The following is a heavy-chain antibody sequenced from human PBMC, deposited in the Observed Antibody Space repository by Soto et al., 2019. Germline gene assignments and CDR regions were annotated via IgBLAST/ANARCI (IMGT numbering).Heavy chain of an antibody. CDR1: GGTFSSYA. V-gene: IGHV1-69*01. Sequence: QVQLVQSGAEVKMPGSSVKVSCKASGGTFSSYAISWVRQAPGQGLEWMGGIIPIFGTANYAQKFQGRVTITADESTSTAYMELSSLRSEDTAVYYCARDRYCSGGSCPDDAFDIWGQGTMVTVSS. CDR3: ARDRYCSGGSCPDDAFDI. D-gene: IGHD2-15*01. J-gene: IGHJ3*02. CDR2: IIPIFGTA.